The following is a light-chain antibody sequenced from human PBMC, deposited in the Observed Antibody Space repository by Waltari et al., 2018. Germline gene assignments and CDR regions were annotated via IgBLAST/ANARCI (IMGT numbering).Light chain of an antibody. Sequence: SSELTQPPSLSVSPGQTASITCSGDNLGNKSVSWYQQKPGQSPVLVIYQDRKGPSGIPERFSGTNSENTASLTISGTQAMDEADYYCQAWDSSTVLFGGGTKLTVL. V-gene: IGLV3-1*01. CDR3: QAWDSSTVL. CDR1: NLGNKS. J-gene: IGLJ2*01. CDR2: QDR.